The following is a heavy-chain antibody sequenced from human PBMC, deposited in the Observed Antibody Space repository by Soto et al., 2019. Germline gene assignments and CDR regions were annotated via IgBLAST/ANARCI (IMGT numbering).Heavy chain of an antibody. D-gene: IGHD5-12*01. CDR1: GGHFSSYG. Sequence: GGSLRLSCAASGGHFSSYGMHWVRQAPGKGLEWVAVIWYDGSNKYYADSVKGRFTISRDNSKNTLYLQMNSLRAEDTAVYYCARERWLHAFDIWGQGTMVTVSS. CDR2: IWYDGSNK. CDR3: ARERWLHAFDI. J-gene: IGHJ3*02. V-gene: IGHV3-33*01.